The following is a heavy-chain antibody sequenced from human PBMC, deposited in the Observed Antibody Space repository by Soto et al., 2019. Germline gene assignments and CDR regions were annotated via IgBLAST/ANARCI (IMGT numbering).Heavy chain of an antibody. CDR1: GGSISSGGYY. D-gene: IGHD6-19*01. J-gene: IGHJ4*02. CDR3: ARGRLAVAGNYYFDY. V-gene: IGHV4-31*03. Sequence: QVQLQESGPGLVKPSQTLSLTCTVSGGSISSGGYYWSWIRQHPGKGLEWIGYIYYSGSTYYNPSLKSRVTISVDTSKNQFSLQLSYVTAADTAVYYCARGRLAVAGNYYFDYWGQGTLVTVSS. CDR2: IYYSGST.